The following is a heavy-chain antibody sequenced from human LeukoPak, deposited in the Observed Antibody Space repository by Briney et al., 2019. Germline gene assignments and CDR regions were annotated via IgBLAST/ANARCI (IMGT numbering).Heavy chain of an antibody. CDR1: GYTITSYD. V-gene: IGHV1-8*01. CDR3: ARGYCTNGVCYLGYYYYYMDV. D-gene: IGHD2-8*01. J-gene: IGHJ6*03. CDR2: MNPNSGNT. Sequence: ASVKVSCKASGYTITSYDINWVRQATGQGLEWMGWMNPNSGNTGYAQKFQGRVTMTRNTSISTAYMELSSLRSEDTAVYYCARGYCTNGVCYLGYYYYYMDVWGKGTTVTVSS.